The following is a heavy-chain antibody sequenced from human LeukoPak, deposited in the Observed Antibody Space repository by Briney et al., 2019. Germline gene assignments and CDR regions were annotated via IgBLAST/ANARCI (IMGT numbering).Heavy chain of an antibody. D-gene: IGHD3-22*01. V-gene: IGHV1-24*01. CDR2: FDPEDGET. CDR3: ATMIVVVRVFDY. J-gene: IGHJ4*02. CDR1: GYTLTGLS. Sequence: ASVKVSCKVSGYTLTGLSMHWVRQAPGKGLEWMGGFDPEDGETIYAQKFQGRVTMTEDTSTDTAYMELSSLRSEDTAVYYCATMIVVVRVFDYWGQGTLVTVSS.